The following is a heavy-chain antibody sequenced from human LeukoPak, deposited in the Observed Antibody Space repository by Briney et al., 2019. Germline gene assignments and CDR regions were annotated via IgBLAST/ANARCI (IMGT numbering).Heavy chain of an antibody. D-gene: IGHD6-19*01. CDR1: GFGFDDYA. V-gene: IGHV3-9*01. Sequence: PGGSLRLPCAASGFGFDDYAMHWVRQAPGKGLEWVSDISWNSGSIGYADSVKGRFTISRDNAKNSLYLQVNSLRAEDTALYYCAKTAVAGSTDYHYMDVWGKGTTVTVSS. J-gene: IGHJ6*03. CDR2: ISWNSGSI. CDR3: AKTAVAGSTDYHYMDV.